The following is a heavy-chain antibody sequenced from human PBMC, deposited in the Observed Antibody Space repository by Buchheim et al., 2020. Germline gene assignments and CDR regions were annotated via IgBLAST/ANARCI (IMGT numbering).Heavy chain of an antibody. J-gene: IGHJ4*02. CDR3: ARDLIAGQKRGGNY. V-gene: IGHV3-7*03. D-gene: IGHD3-10*01. CDR2: IKQDGSEK. CDR1: GFTFSSYW. Sequence: EVQLVESGGGLVQPGGSLRLSCAASGFTFSSYWXSWVRQAPGKGLEWVANIKQDGSEKYYVDSVKGRFTXSRDNAKNSLYLQMNSLRAEDTAVYYCARDLIAGQKRGGNYWGQGTL.